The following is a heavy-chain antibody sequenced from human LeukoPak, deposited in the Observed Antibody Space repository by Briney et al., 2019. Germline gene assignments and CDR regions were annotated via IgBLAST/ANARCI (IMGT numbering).Heavy chain of an antibody. CDR2: INPNSGGT. CDR1: GYTFTGYY. CDR3: ARGGSSSPTRPFDY. D-gene: IGHD6-6*01. Sequence: ASVKVSCKASGYTFTGYYMHWVRQAPGQGLEWMGRINPNSGGTNYAQKFQGRVTMTRDTSISTAYMELSRLRSDDTAVYYCARGGSSSPTRPFDYWGQGTLVTVCS. J-gene: IGHJ4*02. V-gene: IGHV1-2*06.